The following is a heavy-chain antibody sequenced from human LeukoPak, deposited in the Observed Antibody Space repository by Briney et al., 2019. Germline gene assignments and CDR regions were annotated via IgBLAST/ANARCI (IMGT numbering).Heavy chain of an antibody. CDR1: GFTFSGSA. V-gene: IGHV3-73*01. D-gene: IGHD3-16*01. J-gene: IGHJ3*02. CDR3: TRLGGAADAFVI. CDR2: IRSKANSYAT. Sequence: GGSLRLSCAASGFTFSGSAMHWVRQASGKGLEWVGRIRSKANSYATAYAASVKGRFTISRDDSKNTAYLQMNSLKTEDTAVYYCTRLGGAADAFVIWGQGTMVTVSS.